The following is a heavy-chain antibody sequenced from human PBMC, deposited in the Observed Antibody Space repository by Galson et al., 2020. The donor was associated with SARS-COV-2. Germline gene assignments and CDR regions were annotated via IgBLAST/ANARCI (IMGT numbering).Heavy chain of an antibody. Sequence: SETLSLTCTVSGASISSGSYYWSWIRQPAGKGLEWIGRIYKSGNTNYNPSLWSQVTISVDTSKNQFSLKLTSVTAADTAVYYCATVWALQEYYGDYVFDWGQGTLVTVSS. CDR1: GASISSGSYY. J-gene: IGHJ4*02. CDR2: IYKSGNT. CDR3: ATVWALQEYYGDYVFD. V-gene: IGHV4-61*02. D-gene: IGHD4-17*01.